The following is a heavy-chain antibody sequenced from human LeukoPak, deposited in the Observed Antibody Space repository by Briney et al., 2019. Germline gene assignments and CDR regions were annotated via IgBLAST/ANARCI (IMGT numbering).Heavy chain of an antibody. V-gene: IGHV4-61*02. Sequence: SQTLSLTCTVSGGSISSYTYYWSWIRQPAGKGLEWIGRIYTTGSTNYKPSLKSRVSISVDTSKNQFSLKLSSVTAADTAVYYCSGGSANFGLDYWGQGTLVTVSS. J-gene: IGHJ4*02. CDR3: SGGSANFGLDY. CDR2: IYTTGST. CDR1: GGSISSYTYY. D-gene: IGHD2-15*01.